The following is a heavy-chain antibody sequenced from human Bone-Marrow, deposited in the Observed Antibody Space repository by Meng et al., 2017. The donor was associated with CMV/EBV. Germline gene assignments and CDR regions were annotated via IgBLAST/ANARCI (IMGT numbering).Heavy chain of an antibody. CDR1: GFTFSDYY. J-gene: IGHJ6*02. CDR2: ISSSGSSI. Sequence: GGSLRLSCAASGFTFSDYYMSWIRQAPGKGLEWVSYISSSGSSIYYADSVKGRFTISRGNAKNSLYLQMNSLRADDTAVYYCVTGLDGPKITIFGVAQRYYYGMDVWGQGTTVTVSS. D-gene: IGHD3-3*01. CDR3: VTGLDGPKITIFGVAQRYYYGMDV. V-gene: IGHV3-11*04.